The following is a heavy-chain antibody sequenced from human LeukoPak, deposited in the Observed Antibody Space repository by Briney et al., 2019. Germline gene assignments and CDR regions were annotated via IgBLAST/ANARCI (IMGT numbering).Heavy chain of an antibody. V-gene: IGHV1-2*02. Sequence: PGGSLRLSCAASGFTFSSYAMHWVRQAPGQGLEWVGWMYPKTAASNNEQKFQGRVTMTSDTSISTAYMELTLLTSDDTAIYYCVRADGGSHFDYWGQGTLVTVSS. CDR1: GFTFSSYA. CDR2: MYPKTAAS. CDR3: VRADGGSHFDY. D-gene: IGHD1-26*01. J-gene: IGHJ4*02.